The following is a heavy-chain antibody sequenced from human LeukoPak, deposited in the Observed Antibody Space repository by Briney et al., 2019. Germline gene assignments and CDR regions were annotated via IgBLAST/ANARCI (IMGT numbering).Heavy chain of an antibody. V-gene: IGHV1-8*01. J-gene: IGHJ6*02. CDR1: GYTFTSYD. CDR3: ARGSVVVVAARRDRYYYGMDV. CDR2: MNPNSGNT. Sequence: ASVKVSCKASGYTFTSYDINWVRQATGQGLEWMGWMNPNSGNTGYAQKSQGRVTMTRNTSISTAYMELSSLRSEDTAVYYCARGSVVVVAARRDRYYYGMDVWGQGTTVTVSS. D-gene: IGHD2-15*01.